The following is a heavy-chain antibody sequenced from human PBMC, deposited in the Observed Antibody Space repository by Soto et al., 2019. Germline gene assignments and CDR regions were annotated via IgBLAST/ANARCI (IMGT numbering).Heavy chain of an antibody. D-gene: IGHD3-22*01. V-gene: IGHV3-33*01. J-gene: IGHJ3*01. CDR2: IWNDGSKE. CDR1: GFTFSIYG. CDR3: ARHDYDSGGYFSAFDV. Sequence: QVQLAESGGGVVQPGGSLRLSCEVSGFTFSIYGMQWVRQAPGKGLEWVAGIWNDGSKEYYAEPVKGRFTISRDNSKNTLYLIMNTLRVEDTAVFYCARHDYDSGGYFSAFDVLAQGTIFTVSS.